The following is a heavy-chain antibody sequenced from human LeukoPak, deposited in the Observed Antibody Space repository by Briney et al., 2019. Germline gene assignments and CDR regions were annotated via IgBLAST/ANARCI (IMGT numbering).Heavy chain of an antibody. CDR3: ARGPGYYDSSGYYRY. V-gene: IGHV4-34*01. CDR2: INHSGST. D-gene: IGHD3-22*01. CDR1: GGSFSGYY. J-gene: IGHJ4*02. Sequence: SETLSLTCAVYGGSFSGYYWSWIRQPPGMGLEWIGEINHSGSTNYNPSLKSRVTISVDTSKNQFSLKLSSVTAADTAVYYCARGPGYYDSSGYYRYWGQGTLVTVSS.